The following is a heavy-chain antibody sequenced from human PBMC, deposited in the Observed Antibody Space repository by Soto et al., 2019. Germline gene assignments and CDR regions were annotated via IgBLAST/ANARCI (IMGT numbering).Heavy chain of an antibody. CDR2: IYYSGST. Sequence: QVQLQESGPGLVKPSQTLSLTCTVSGGSISSGGYYWSWIRQHPGKGLEWIGYIYYSGSTYYNTSPKSRVTISVDTSKNQFSLKLSSVTAADTSVYYCAASCVGCGGFNYYGMDVWGQGTTVTVAS. CDR1: GGSISSGGYY. J-gene: IGHJ6*02. D-gene: IGHD2-21*01. V-gene: IGHV4-31*03. CDR3: AASCVGCGGFNYYGMDV.